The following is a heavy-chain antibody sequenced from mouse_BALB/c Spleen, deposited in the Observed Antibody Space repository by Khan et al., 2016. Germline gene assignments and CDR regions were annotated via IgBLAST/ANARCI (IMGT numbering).Heavy chain of an antibody. Sequence: QVQLKQSGAELTRPGASVKLSCKASGFTFFNYWLQWVKQRPGQGLEWIGAIYPGDGDTRYTQKFTGKATLTADKSSSTAYMQLSNLTSEDSAVYYCTREGRGVLDYWGQGTSVTVSS. CDR3: TREGRGVLDY. V-gene: IGHV1-87*01. CDR2: IYPGDGDT. J-gene: IGHJ4*01. CDR1: GFTFFNYW.